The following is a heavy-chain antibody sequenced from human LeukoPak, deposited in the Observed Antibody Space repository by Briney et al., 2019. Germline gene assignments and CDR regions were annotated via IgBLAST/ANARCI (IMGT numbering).Heavy chain of an antibody. CDR2: ISGSGGST. Sequence: GGSLRLSCVASGFTFSNYAMNWVRQAPGKGLEWVSAISGSGGSTYYAVSVKGRFTISRDNSKNTLYLQMNSLRAEDTAVYYCAKGPLSHFDYGGQGTLVTVSA. J-gene: IGHJ4*02. D-gene: IGHD2/OR15-2a*01. CDR1: GFTFSNYA. V-gene: IGHV3-23*01. CDR3: AKGPLSHFDY.